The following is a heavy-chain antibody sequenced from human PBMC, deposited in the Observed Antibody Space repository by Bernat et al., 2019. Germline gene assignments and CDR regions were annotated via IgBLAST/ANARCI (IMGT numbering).Heavy chain of an antibody. CDR3: ARARITGTLGGGGGIDY. D-gene: IGHD3-16*01. CDR1: GFIFSSYA. J-gene: IGHJ4*02. CDR2: ILYNGHNE. Sequence: QVHLVESGGGVVQPGRSLRLSCAASGFIFSSYAMHWVRQAPGKGLEWVAVILYNGHNEDYADSVKGRFTISRDNSKNTVYLQMNNLREEDTAVFLCARARITGTLGGGGGIDYWGRGTLVTVSS. V-gene: IGHV3-30*16.